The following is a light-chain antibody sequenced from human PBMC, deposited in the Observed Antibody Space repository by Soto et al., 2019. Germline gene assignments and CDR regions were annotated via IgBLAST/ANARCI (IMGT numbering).Light chain of an antibody. J-gene: IGKJ3*01. CDR1: QSLLYSNGYNY. CDR2: LGS. Sequence: DIVMTQSPLSLSVTPGEPASISCRSSQSLLYSNGYNYLDWYLQKPGQSPQLLIYLGSNRASGVPDRFRGSGSGSDFTLTISSVESEDVGVYYCMHSLRTPLTFGPGTKVDVK. CDR3: MHSLRTPLT. V-gene: IGKV2-28*01.